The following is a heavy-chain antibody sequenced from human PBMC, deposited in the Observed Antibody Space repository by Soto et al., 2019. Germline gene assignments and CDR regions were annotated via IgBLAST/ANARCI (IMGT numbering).Heavy chain of an antibody. D-gene: IGHD2-15*01. CDR2: INPNSGGT. CDR3: ATTPRSYCSGGSCYPEGGY. CDR1: GYTFTGYY. Sequence: AAVKVSCKASGYTFTGYYMHWVRQAPGQGLEWMGWINPNSGGTNYAQKFQGRVTMTRDTSISTAYMELSRLRSDDTAVYYCATTPRSYCSGGSCYPEGGYWGQGTLVTVSS. J-gene: IGHJ4*02. V-gene: IGHV1-2*02.